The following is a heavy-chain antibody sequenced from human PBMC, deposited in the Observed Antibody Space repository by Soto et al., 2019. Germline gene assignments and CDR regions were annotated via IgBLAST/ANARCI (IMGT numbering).Heavy chain of an antibody. CDR1: GYTFTNYG. CDR2: INTYHGNT. V-gene: IGHV1-18*01. Sequence: QVQLVQSGAELKKPGASVKVSCKASGYTFTNYGISWVRQAPGQGLEWMGRINTYHGNTKYAQKLQGRVTMTKDTSTSTAYMELTSLRSDDTAVYYCARSPGYSASWGYFYYGMKIWGQGTTVIASS. J-gene: IGHJ6*02. CDR3: ARSPGYSASWGYFYYGMKI. D-gene: IGHD6-13*01.